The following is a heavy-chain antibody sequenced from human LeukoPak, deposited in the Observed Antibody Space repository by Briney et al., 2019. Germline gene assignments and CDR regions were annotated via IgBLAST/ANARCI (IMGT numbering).Heavy chain of an antibody. D-gene: IGHD3-16*02. Sequence: GGSLRLSCAASGFTFSSYSMNWVRQAPGKGLEWVSSISSSSSYIYYADSVKGRFTISRDNAKNSLYLQMNSLRAEDTAVYYCARGSFRYGWYFDLWGRGTLVTVSP. CDR2: ISSSSSYI. J-gene: IGHJ2*01. CDR1: GFTFSSYS. CDR3: ARGSFRYGWYFDL. V-gene: IGHV3-21*01.